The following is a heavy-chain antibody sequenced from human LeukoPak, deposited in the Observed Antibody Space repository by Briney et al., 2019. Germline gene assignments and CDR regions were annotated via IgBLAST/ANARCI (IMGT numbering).Heavy chain of an antibody. V-gene: IGHV3-30*04. J-gene: IGHJ4*02. CDR3: AEAASPYYDFWSGYYGLDY. Sequence: GGSLRLSCAASGLTFSSYAMHWVRQAPGKGLEWVAIISYDGSNKYYADSVKGRFTISRDNSKSTLYLQMNSLRTEDTAVYYCAEAASPYYDFWSGYYGLDYWGQGTLVTVSS. CDR1: GLTFSSYA. CDR2: ISYDGSNK. D-gene: IGHD3-3*01.